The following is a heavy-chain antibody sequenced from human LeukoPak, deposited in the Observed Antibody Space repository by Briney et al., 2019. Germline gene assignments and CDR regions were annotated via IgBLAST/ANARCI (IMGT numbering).Heavy chain of an antibody. D-gene: IGHD5-18*01. Sequence: SQTLSLTCVISGDSVSSNSAAWNWIRQSPSRRLEWLGRTYYRSKWYNDYAVSVKSRITINPDTSKNQFCLHLNSVTPEDTAVYYCAGYSYGVRPSWGQGTLVTVSS. V-gene: IGHV6-1*01. CDR2: TYYRSKWYN. J-gene: IGHJ5*02. CDR1: GDSVSSNSAA. CDR3: AGYSYGVRPS.